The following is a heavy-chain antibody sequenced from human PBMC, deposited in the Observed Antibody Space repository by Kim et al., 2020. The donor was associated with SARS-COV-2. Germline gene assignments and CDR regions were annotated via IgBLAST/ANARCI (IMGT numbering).Heavy chain of an antibody. J-gene: IGHJ5*02. D-gene: IGHD6-13*01. V-gene: IGHV3-64D*09. CDR3: VIGLQSRSSP. Sequence: GGSLRLSCPGSGFTFSTYAMHWVRQAPGKGLEFVSAISNNGGSTYYADSVKGRFTISRDNSKNTLYLQMTSLRPEDTAVYYCVIGLQSRSSPWGEGTLVTVSS. CDR1: GFTFSTYA. CDR2: ISNNGGST.